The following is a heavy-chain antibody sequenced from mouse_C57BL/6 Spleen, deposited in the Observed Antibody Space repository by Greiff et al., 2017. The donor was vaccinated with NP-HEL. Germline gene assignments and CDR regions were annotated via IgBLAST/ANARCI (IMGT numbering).Heavy chain of an antibody. CDR3: VRQGYYGSCWYFDV. D-gene: IGHD1-1*01. J-gene: IGHJ1*03. CDR1: GFSFNTYA. CDR2: IRSKSNNYAT. V-gene: IGHV10-1*01. Sequence: EVQLVESGGGLVQPKGSLKLSCAASGFSFNTYAMNWVRQAPGKGLEWVARIRSKSNNYATYYADSVKDRFTISRDDSESMLYLQMNNLKTEDTAMYYCVRQGYYGSCWYFDVWGTGTTVTVSS.